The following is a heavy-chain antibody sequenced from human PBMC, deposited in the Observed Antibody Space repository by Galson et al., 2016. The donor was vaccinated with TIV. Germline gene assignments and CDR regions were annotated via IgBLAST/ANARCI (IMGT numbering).Heavy chain of an antibody. D-gene: IGHD3-10*01. CDR1: GGSISNGDYY. V-gene: IGHV4-30-4*08. Sequence: TLSLTCSVFGGSISNGDYYWTWIRQPPGKGLEWIGYVYYSGATNYNPSLKRRVTLSVDRSTNQFSLRLNSVTAADTAVYSCARCRGDYYDGIDVWGQGTTVTVSS. CDR2: VYYSGAT. CDR3: ARCRGDYYDGIDV. J-gene: IGHJ6*02.